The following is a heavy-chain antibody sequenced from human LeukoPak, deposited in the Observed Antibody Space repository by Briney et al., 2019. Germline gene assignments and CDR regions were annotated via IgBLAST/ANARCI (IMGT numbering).Heavy chain of an antibody. V-gene: IGHV3-30*02. Sequence: SGGSLRLSCAASGFTFSSYGMHWVRQAPGKGLEWVAFIRYDGSNKYYADSVKGRFTISRDNSKNTLYLQMNSMRAEDTAVYYCAKAIGDFYYYYYMDFWGKGTTVTVSS. D-gene: IGHD4-17*01. CDR3: AKAIGDFYYYYYMDF. CDR1: GFTFSSYG. J-gene: IGHJ6*03. CDR2: IRYDGSNK.